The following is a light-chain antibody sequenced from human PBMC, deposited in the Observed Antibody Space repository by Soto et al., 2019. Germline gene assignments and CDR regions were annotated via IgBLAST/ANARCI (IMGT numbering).Light chain of an antibody. CDR3: QQYNSWPT. Sequence: EILMTQSPATLSVSPGEGATLSCRTSHSISTNLAWYQHKRGQSPRLLVYGASTRATGVPARCSGSGSGAEFTPSISSLQSEYFAVYYCQQYNSWPTFGGGTKVDIK. J-gene: IGKJ4*01. CDR2: GAS. CDR1: HSISTN. V-gene: IGKV3-15*01.